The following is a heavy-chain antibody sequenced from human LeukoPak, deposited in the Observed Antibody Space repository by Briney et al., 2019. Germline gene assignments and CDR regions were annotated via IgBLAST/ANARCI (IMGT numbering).Heavy chain of an antibody. D-gene: IGHD6-13*01. J-gene: IGHJ4*02. CDR3: ARVIAAAGAFDY. CDR1: GGSISSYY. Sequence: PSETLSLTSTVSGGSISSYYWSWIRQPPGKGLEWIGYIYYSGSTSYNPSLKSRVTISVDTSKNQFSLKLSSVTAADTAVYYCARVIAAAGAFDYWGQGTLVTVSS. CDR2: IYYSGST. V-gene: IGHV4-59*01.